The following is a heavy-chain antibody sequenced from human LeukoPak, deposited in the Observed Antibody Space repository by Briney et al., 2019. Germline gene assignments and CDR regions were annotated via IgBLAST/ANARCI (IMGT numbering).Heavy chain of an antibody. D-gene: IGHD3-3*01. CDR2: INPNSGGT. Sequence: ASVKVSCKTSGYTFSGYYMHWVRQAPGQGLEWMGWINPNSGGTNYVEKFQGRVTMTRDTSISTAYMEVSRLRSDDTAVYYCARVPAASSYDFWSGYIYFFDYWGQGTLVTVSS. V-gene: IGHV1-2*02. CDR1: GYTFSGYY. J-gene: IGHJ4*02. CDR3: ARVPAASSYDFWSGYIYFFDY.